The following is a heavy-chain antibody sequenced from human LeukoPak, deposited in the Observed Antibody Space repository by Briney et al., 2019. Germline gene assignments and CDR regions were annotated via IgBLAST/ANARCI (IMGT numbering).Heavy chain of an antibody. CDR2: INHSGST. CDR3: ARAGVSSDYGDY. CDR1: GGSFSGYY. Sequence: SETLSLTCAVYGGSFSGYYWSWIRQPPGKGLEWIGEINHSGSTNYNPSLKSRVTISLDTSKNQFSLRLSSVTAADTAVYYCARAGVSSDYGDYWGQGTLVTVSS. J-gene: IGHJ4*02. V-gene: IGHV4-34*01. D-gene: IGHD3-22*01.